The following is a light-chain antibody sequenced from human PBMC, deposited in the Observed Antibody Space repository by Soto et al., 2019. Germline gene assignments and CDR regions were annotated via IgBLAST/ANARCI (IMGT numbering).Light chain of an antibody. CDR1: QSISSY. Sequence: DIQMTQSPSSLSASVGDRVTITCRASQSISSYLNWYQQKPGNAPKLLIYAASSLQSGVPSRFSGSGSGTEFTLTISSLQSEDFAVYYCQQADSLPLVTFGQGTRLEIK. CDR3: QQADSLPLVT. CDR2: AAS. V-gene: IGKV1-39*01. J-gene: IGKJ5*01.